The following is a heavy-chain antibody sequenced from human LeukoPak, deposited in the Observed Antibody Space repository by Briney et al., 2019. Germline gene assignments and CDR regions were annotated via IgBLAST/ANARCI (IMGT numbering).Heavy chain of an antibody. CDR1: GFTFSSYA. D-gene: IGHD2-15*01. CDR3: ARGSPPNPIVVVVAAALGFDY. Sequence: GGSLRLSCAASGFTFSSYAMSWVRQAPGKGLEWVSSISSSSSYIYYADSVKGRFTISRDNAKNSLYLQMNSLRAEDTAVYYCARGSPPNPIVVVVAAALGFDYWGQGTLVTVSS. CDR2: ISSSSSYI. J-gene: IGHJ4*02. V-gene: IGHV3-21*01.